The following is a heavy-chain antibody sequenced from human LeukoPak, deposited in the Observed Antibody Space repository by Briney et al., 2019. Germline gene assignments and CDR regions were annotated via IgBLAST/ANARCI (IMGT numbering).Heavy chain of an antibody. V-gene: IGHV3-23*01. Sequence: GGSLRLSCVASGFTFKNCAMSWVRQAPGKGLEWVCGINSGGHKYYADSVKRRFTISRDSSKNTLSLQMNSLTTEDTAVYYCAKDDSMTLDHFDYWGQGALVTVSS. CDR2: INSGGHK. CDR1: GFTFKNCA. J-gene: IGHJ4*02. D-gene: IGHD4-11*01. CDR3: AKDDSMTLDHFDY.